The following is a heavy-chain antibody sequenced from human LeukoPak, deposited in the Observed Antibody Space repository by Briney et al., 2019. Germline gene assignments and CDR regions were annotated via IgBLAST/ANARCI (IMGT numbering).Heavy chain of an antibody. D-gene: IGHD3-22*01. V-gene: IGHV3-21*01. CDR1: GFTFSSYS. CDR3: ARDWGYYYDRSHNDY. J-gene: IGHJ4*02. Sequence: GGSLRLSCAASGFTFSSYSMNWVRQAPGKGLEWVSSISSSSSYIYYADSVKGRFTISRDNAKNSLYLQMNSLRAVDTAVYYCARDWGYYYDRSHNDYWGQGTLVTVSS. CDR2: ISSSSSYI.